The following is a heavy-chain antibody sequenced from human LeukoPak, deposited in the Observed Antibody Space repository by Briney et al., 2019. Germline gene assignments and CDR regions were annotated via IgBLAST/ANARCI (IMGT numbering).Heavy chain of an antibody. CDR3: ARGGGSSGYYFDC. V-gene: IGHV4-59*12. Sequence: PSETLSLTCTVSGGSISTYYWSWIRQPPGKGLEWIAYIDYSATTNYNPSLKSRVTMSVDRSKKQFSLTLSSVTAADTAVYYCARGGGSSGYYFDCWGQGPLVTVSS. J-gene: IGHJ4*02. CDR2: IDYSATT. D-gene: IGHD6-19*01. CDR1: GGSISTYY.